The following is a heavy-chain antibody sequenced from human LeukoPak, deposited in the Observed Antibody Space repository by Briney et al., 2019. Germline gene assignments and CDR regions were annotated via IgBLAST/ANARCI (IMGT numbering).Heavy chain of an antibody. CDR3: TKDMDPGGINV. J-gene: IGHJ6*02. V-gene: IGHV3-9*01. CDR1: GFTFHEKYA. CDR2: FSLDSDNV. Sequence: GGSLRLSCGASGFTFHEKYAMHWVRPAPGKGLEWVSGFSLDSDNVGYADSVRGRFTVSRDRAKNSLYLQMNYLRPEDTALYFCTKDMDPGGINVWGQGTTVIVSS. D-gene: IGHD2-2*03.